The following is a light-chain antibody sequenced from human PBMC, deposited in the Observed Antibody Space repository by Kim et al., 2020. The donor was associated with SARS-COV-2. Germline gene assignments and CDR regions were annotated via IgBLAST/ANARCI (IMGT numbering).Light chain of an antibody. CDR3: QQRGNWWT. V-gene: IGKV3-11*01. J-gene: IGKJ1*01. CDR2: DAS. Sequence: EVVLTQSPATLSLFPGERATLSCRASQSVGSYLAWYQQKPGQAPRLLIYDASNRATGIPARFGGSGSGTDFTLTISSLEPEDFAVYYCQQRGNWWTFGQGTKVDIK. CDR1: QSVGSY.